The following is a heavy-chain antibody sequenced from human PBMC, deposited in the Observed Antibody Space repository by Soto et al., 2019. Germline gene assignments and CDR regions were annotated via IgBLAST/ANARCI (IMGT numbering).Heavy chain of an antibody. CDR3: ARDEIAAAGTLIGWFDP. Sequence: QVQLVQSGAEVKKPGSSVKVSCKASGGTFSSYAISWVRQAPGQGLEWMGGIIPIFGIANYAQKFQGRVTITADESTSTAYMELSSLRSEDTAVYYCARDEIAAAGTLIGWFDPWGQGTLVTVSS. J-gene: IGHJ5*02. CDR2: IIPIFGIA. V-gene: IGHV1-69*01. CDR1: GGTFSSYA. D-gene: IGHD6-13*01.